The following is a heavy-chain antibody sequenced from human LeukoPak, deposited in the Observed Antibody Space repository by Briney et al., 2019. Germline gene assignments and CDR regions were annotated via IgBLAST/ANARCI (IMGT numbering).Heavy chain of an antibody. D-gene: IGHD2-2*01. V-gene: IGHV3-30*02. CDR3: AKVSGYCSSTSCYEDYYFDY. J-gene: IGHJ4*02. Sequence: GGSLRLSCAASGFTFSSYEMNWVRQAPGKGLEWVAFIRYDGSNKYYADSVKGRFTISRDNSKNTLYLQMNSLRAEDTAVYYCAKVSGYCSSTSCYEDYYFDYWGQGTLVTVSS. CDR2: IRYDGSNK. CDR1: GFTFSSYE.